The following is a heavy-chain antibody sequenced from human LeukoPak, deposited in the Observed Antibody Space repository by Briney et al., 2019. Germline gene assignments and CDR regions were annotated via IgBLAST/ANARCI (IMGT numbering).Heavy chain of an antibody. D-gene: IGHD3-3*01. V-gene: IGHV3-21*01. CDR1: GFTFSSYS. CDR2: ISSSSSYI. CDR3: ARAPDYDFWSGLGY. Sequence: GGSLRLSCAASGFTFSSYSMNWVRQAPGEGLEWVSSISSSSSYIYYADSVKGRFTISRDNAKNSLYLQMNSLRAEDTAVYYCARAPDYDFWSGLGYWGQGTLVTVSS. J-gene: IGHJ4*02.